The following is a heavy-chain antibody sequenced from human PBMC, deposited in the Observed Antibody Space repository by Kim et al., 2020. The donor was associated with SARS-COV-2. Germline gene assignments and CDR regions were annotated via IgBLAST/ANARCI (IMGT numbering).Heavy chain of an antibody. CDR3: ARGVAGGPSWFDP. CDR2: IIPHSGGT. V-gene: IGHV1-2*02. Sequence: ASVKVSCKASGYTFADNYVHWVRQAPGQGLEWLGWIIPHSGGTVYSQKFQGRVIMTRDTSISTAYMELSSLRSDDTGVYYCARGVAGGPSWFDPWGQGTPVTVSS. CDR1: GYTFADNY. J-gene: IGHJ5*02. D-gene: IGHD2-15*01.